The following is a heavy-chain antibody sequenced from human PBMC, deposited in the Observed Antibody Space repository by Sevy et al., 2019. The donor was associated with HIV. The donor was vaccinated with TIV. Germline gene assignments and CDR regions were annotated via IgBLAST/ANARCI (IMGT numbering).Heavy chain of an antibody. Sequence: GGSLRLSCAASGFTFSSYAMHWVRQAPGKGLEWVAVISYDGSNKYNADSVKGRFTISRDNCKNTLYLQMNSLRAEDTAVYYCAREGYDFCKGYWKDAFDIWGQGTMVTVSS. CDR3: AREGYDFCKGYWKDAFDI. D-gene: IGHD3-3*01. V-gene: IGHV3-30-3*01. CDR1: GFTFSSYA. J-gene: IGHJ3*02. CDR2: ISYDGSNK.